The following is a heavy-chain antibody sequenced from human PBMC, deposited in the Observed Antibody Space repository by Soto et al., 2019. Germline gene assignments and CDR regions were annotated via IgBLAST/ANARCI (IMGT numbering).Heavy chain of an antibody. CDR2: IWYDGSNK. V-gene: IGHV3-33*01. CDR3: ARPRIYCSGGSCYSSXFDN. Sequence: GSLRLSCAASGFTFSSYAMHWVRQAPGKGLEPVAIIWYDGSNKFYADSVKGRFAISRDNSNNTLNLQMNSLTTEDTAVYYCARPRIYCSGGSCYSSXFDNWGPGTLVTVSS. J-gene: IGHJ4*02. CDR1: GFTFSSYA. D-gene: IGHD2-15*01.